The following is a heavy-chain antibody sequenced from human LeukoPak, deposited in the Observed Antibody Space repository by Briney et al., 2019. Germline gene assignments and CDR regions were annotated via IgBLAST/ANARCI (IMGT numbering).Heavy chain of an antibody. CDR2: IYSGGST. D-gene: IGHD2-15*01. Sequence: GGSLRLSCAASGFTVSSNYMSWVRQASGKGLEWVSVIYSGGSTYYADSVKGRFTISRDNSKNTLYLQMNSLRAEDTAVYYCASVVAMYYYYGMDVWGQGTTVTVSS. CDR3: ASVVAMYYYYGMDV. J-gene: IGHJ6*02. V-gene: IGHV3-66*01. CDR1: GFTVSSNY.